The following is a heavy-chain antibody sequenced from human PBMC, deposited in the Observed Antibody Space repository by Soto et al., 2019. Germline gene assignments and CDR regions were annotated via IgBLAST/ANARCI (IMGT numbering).Heavy chain of an antibody. CDR2: ISYDGSNK. Sequence: QVQLVESGGGVVQPGRSRRLSCAASGFTFSSCAMHWVRQAPGKGLEWVAVISYDGSNKYYTDSVKGRFTISRDNSKNTLYLQMNSLRAEDTAVYYCARPLWRDDYNWGYFDLWGRGTLVTVSS. CDR1: GFTFSSCA. J-gene: IGHJ2*01. CDR3: ARPLWRDDYNWGYFDL. V-gene: IGHV3-30-3*01. D-gene: IGHD4-4*01.